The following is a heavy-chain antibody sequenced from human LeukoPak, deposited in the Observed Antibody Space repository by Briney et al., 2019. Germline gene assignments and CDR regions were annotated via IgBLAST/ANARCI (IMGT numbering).Heavy chain of an antibody. CDR3: ARVYCSGGNCFHFDY. J-gene: IGHJ4*02. CDR2: MYSSGLT. CDR1: GGSISGYY. Sequence: SETLSLTCTISGGSISGYYWSWMRQPAGKGLDWIGRMYSSGLTDYNPSLKRRATMSLDTSKNQFSLKLSSVTAADTAMYYCARVYCSGGNCFHFDYWGQGTLVTVSS. D-gene: IGHD2-15*01. V-gene: IGHV4-4*07.